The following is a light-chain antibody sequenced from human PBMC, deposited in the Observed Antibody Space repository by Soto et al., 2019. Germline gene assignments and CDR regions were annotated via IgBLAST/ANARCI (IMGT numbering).Light chain of an antibody. J-gene: IGKJ1*01. V-gene: IGKV3D-7*01. CDR3: QQDNILLWT. Sequence: EIVLSPTPGALSLSPRERAHLSCSSSQSVSSSYLAWYQQKPGQAPRLLIYGASTRATALPPRFSASGSGTEFTLTISSLQSEDSAVYYCQQDNILLWTFGHG. CDR1: QSVSSSY. CDR2: GAS.